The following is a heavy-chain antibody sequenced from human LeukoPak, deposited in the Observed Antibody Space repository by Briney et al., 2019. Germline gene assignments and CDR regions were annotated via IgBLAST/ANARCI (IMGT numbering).Heavy chain of an antibody. CDR2: IYYSGST. CDR3: ARALGYCSSTSCFQGEDYFDY. D-gene: IGHD2-2*01. CDR1: GGSISSGDYY. Sequence: PSQTLSLTCTVSGGSISSGDYYWSWIRQPPGKGLEWIVYIYYSGSTYYNPSLKSRVTISVDTSKNQFSLKLSSVTAADTAVYYCARALGYCSSTSCFQGEDYFDYWGQGTLVTVSS. V-gene: IGHV4-30-4*01. J-gene: IGHJ4*02.